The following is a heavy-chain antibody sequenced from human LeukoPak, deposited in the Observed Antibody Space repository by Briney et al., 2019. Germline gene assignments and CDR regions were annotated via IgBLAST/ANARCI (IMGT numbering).Heavy chain of an antibody. CDR1: GFTFTSYA. CDR2: ITSDGDTT. D-gene: IGHD2-15*01. J-gene: IGHJ4*02. CDR3: AKRGCSVSSCTYFDC. V-gene: IGHV3-23*01. Sequence: PGGSLRLSCAASGFTFTSYAMSWVRQAPGKGLEWVLLITSDGDTTYYADSVKGRFTISRDNSKNTLYLQMNSLRAEDTAVYYCAKRGCSVSSCTYFDCWGQGTLVTVSS.